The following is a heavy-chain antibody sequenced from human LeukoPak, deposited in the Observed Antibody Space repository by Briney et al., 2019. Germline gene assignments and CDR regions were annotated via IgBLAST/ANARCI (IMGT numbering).Heavy chain of an antibody. CDR1: GGSISSYY. J-gene: IGHJ4*02. CDR3: ARHFPDFWSDY. D-gene: IGHD3-3*01. CDR2: IYTSGST. Sequence: SETLSLTCTVSGGSISSYYWSWVRQPAGKGLEWIGRIYTSGSTNYNPSLTSRVTMSVDTSKNQFSLKLSSVTAVDTAVYYCARHFPDFWSDYWGQGTLVTVSS. V-gene: IGHV4-4*07.